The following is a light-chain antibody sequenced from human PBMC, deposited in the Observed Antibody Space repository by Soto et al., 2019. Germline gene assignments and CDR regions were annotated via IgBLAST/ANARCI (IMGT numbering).Light chain of an antibody. J-gene: IGLJ1*01. V-gene: IGLV2-14*01. CDR3: SSYTDNLTEV. CDR1: SSDIGAYNY. CDR2: DVS. Sequence: QSVLTQPASVSGSPGQSITISCTGTSSDIGAYNYVSWYRQHPGKAPKLMIYDVSNRPSGVSNRFSGSKSGNTASLTISGLEYEDEADYYCSSYTDNLTEVFGTGTKVXVL.